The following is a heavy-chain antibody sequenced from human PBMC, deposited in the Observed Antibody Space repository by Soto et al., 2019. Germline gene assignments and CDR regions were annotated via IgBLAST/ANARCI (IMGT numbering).Heavy chain of an antibody. CDR3: ARFETGDSVSGRPDY. V-gene: IGHV3-21*01. CDR1: GFTFSSYT. Sequence: GGSLRLSCAASGFTFSSYTMSWVRQAPGKGLEWVSSISGNSVYILYADSVRGRFSISRDDAKNSLYLQMNSLTDEDTAVYYCARFETGDSVSGRPDYWGQGTLVTVSS. CDR2: ISGNSVYI. J-gene: IGHJ4*02. D-gene: IGHD3-9*01.